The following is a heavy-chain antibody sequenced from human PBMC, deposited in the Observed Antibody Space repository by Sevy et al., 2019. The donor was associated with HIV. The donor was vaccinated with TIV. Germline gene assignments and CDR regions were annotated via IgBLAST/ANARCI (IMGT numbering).Heavy chain of an antibody. D-gene: IGHD2-2*01. CDR2: ISRSGGST. CDR1: GFTFSNYA. Sequence: GGSLRLSCAASGFTFSNYAMSWVRQAPGKGLEWVSSISRSGGSTYYADSVKGRFTISRDNSKNTLYLPMNSLRAEETAVYYCAKVDVVVPVADYGLDVWGQGTTVTVSS. CDR3: AKVDVVVPVADYGLDV. V-gene: IGHV3-23*01. J-gene: IGHJ6*02.